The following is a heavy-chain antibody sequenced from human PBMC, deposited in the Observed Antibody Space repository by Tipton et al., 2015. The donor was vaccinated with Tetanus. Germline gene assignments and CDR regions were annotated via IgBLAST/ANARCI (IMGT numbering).Heavy chain of an antibody. CDR2: IYYSGST. V-gene: IGHV4-39*01. D-gene: IGHD3-3*01. Sequence: TLSLTCTVSGGSISSSSYYWGWIRQPPGKGLEWIGSIYYSGSTYYNPSLKSRVTISVDTSKNQFSLKLGSVTTADTAVYYCARHQTDDFWSGYPIYADYWGQGTLVTVSS. CDR1: GGSISSSSYY. J-gene: IGHJ4*02. CDR3: ARHQTDDFWSGYPIYADY.